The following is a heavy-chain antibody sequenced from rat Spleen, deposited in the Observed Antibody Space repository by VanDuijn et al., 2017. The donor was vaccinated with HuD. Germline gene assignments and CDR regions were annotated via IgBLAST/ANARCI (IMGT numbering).Heavy chain of an antibody. V-gene: IGHV2-45*01. J-gene: IGHJ2*01. CDR3: ARGAYGGYSEWFDY. CDR2: MWSSGSA. D-gene: IGHD1-11*01. Sequence: QVQLKESGPGLVQPSQTLSLTCTVAGFSLTSYNVHWVRQPPGKGLEWMGVMWSSGSADYNSVHKSRLSISRDTSKNQVFLKMNSLQSEDTTTYYCARGAYGGYSEWFDYWGQGVMVTVSS. CDR1: GFSLTSYN.